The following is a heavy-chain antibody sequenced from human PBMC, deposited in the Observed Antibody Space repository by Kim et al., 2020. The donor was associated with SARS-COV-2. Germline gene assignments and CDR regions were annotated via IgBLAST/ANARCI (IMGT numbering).Heavy chain of an antibody. D-gene: IGHD5-18*01. V-gene: IGHV4-31*03. CDR1: SGSINNVAYY. J-gene: IGHJ6*02. Sequence: SETLSLTCTVSSGSINNVAYYWSWIRQLPGKGLEWIGNIYYSGSTYYNPSLKSRVTISVDTSKNQFSLKLSSVTAADTAVYYCARVLGYALDVWGQGTTVTVSS. CDR2: IYYSGST. CDR3: ARVLGYALDV.